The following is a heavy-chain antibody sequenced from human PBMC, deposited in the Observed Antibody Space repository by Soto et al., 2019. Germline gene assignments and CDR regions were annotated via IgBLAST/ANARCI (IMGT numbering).Heavy chain of an antibody. J-gene: IGHJ5*02. D-gene: IGHD2-21*02. CDR2: ISAYNGNT. CDR3: ARDREAYCGGDCYSNWFDP. Sequence: ASVKVSCKASGYTFTSYGISWVRQAPGQGLEWMGWISAYNGNTNYAQKLQGRATMTTDTSTSTAYMELRSLRSDDTAVYYCARDREAYCGGDCYSNWFDPWGQGTLVTVSS. CDR1: GYTFTSYG. V-gene: IGHV1-18*04.